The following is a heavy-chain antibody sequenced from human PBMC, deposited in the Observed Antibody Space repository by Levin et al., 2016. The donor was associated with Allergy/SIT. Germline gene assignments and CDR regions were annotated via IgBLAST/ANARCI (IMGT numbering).Heavy chain of an antibody. CDR1: GFTFSSYA. CDR3: ARDLLVRGVIIGWYFDL. J-gene: IGHJ2*01. V-gene: IGHV3-23*01. CDR2: ISGGGGST. D-gene: IGHD3-10*01. Sequence: GESLKISCAASGFTFSSYAMSWVRQAPGKGLEWVSAISGGGGSTYYADSVKGRFTISRDNAKNSLYLQMNSLRAEDTAVYYCARDLLVRGVIIGWYFDLWGRGTLVTVSS.